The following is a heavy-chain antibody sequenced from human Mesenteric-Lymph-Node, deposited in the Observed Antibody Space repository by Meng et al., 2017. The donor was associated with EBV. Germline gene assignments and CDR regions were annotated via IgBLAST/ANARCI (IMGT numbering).Heavy chain of an antibody. J-gene: IGHJ5*02. CDR1: GGSISSGGFY. Sequence: QVQLQELGPGLWNPSHTLSLTCTVSGGSISSGGFYWSWIRQHPGKGLEWIGYIYYSGSTYYNPSLRSRVAISIDTSKNQFSLKLTSVTAADTAVYFCARTNYGDYNWFDPWGQGTLVTVSS. CDR3: ARTNYGDYNWFDP. D-gene: IGHD4-17*01. V-gene: IGHV4-31*03. CDR2: IYYSGST.